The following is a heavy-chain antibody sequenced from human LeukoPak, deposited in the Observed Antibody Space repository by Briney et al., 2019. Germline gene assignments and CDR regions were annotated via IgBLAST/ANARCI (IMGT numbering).Heavy chain of an antibody. J-gene: IGHJ4*02. CDR1: GGSISSSNW. CDR2: IYHSGST. Sequence: SETLSLTCAVSGGSISSSNWWSWVRQPPGKGLEWIGEIYHSGSTNYNPSLKSRVTISVDTSKKQFSLKLNSMTAADTAVYYCARGYYGGAVDSWGQGILVIVSS. CDR3: ARGYYGGAVDS. D-gene: IGHD3-16*01. V-gene: IGHV4-4*02.